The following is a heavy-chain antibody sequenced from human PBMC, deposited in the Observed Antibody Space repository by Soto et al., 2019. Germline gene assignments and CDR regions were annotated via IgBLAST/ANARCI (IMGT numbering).Heavy chain of an antibody. CDR3: ARSPGTWRLDF. Sequence: QVQLQESGPGLVEPSGTLSLTCAVSGDSISNINWLSWVRQPPGKGLEWIGEVYHSGATNYNPSLASRVTMSVDKSKNQVSLRVTSVTAADTAIYYCARSPGTWRLDFWGKGTLVAVSS. J-gene: IGHJ4*02. D-gene: IGHD2-15*01. CDR1: GDSISNINW. V-gene: IGHV4-4*02. CDR2: VYHSGAT.